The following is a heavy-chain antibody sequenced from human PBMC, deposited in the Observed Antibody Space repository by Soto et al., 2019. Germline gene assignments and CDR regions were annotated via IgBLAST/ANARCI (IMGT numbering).Heavy chain of an antibody. CDR1: GFTFSSYA. V-gene: IGHV3-23*01. J-gene: IGHJ4*02. CDR2: ISGSGGST. Sequence: PGGSLRLSCAASGFTFSSYAMSWVRQAPGKGLEWVSAISGSGGSTYYADSVKGRFTISRDNSKNTLYLQMNSLRAEDTAVYYCAKSRASVVVPAATLWGQGTLVTVSS. D-gene: IGHD2-2*01. CDR3: AKSRASVVVPAATL.